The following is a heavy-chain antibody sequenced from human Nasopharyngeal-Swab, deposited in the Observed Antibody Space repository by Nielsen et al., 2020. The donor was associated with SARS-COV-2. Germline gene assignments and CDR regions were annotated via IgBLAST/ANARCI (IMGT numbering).Heavy chain of an antibody. J-gene: IGHJ4*02. CDR3: ATERAIAVAGTFGAKFDY. CDR2: IYYSGST. Sequence: RQAPGKGLEWIGSIYYSGSTYYNPSLKSRVTISVDTSKNQFSLQLSSVTAADTAVYYCATERAIAVAGTFGAKFDYWGQGTLVTVSS. D-gene: IGHD6-19*01. V-gene: IGHV4-39*01.